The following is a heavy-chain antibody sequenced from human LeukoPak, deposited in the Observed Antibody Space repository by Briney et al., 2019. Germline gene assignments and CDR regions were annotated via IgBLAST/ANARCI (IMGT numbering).Heavy chain of an antibody. D-gene: IGHD3-9*01. CDR2: IYYSGSI. Sequence: SETLSLTCTVSGGSISSYYWSWIRQPPGKGLEWIGYIYYSGSINYNPSLKSRVTISVDTSKNQFSLKLSSVTAADTAVYYCARSGNILTGYYSPWGQGTLVTVSS. CDR3: ARSGNILTGYYSP. CDR1: GGSISSYY. J-gene: IGHJ5*02. V-gene: IGHV4-59*01.